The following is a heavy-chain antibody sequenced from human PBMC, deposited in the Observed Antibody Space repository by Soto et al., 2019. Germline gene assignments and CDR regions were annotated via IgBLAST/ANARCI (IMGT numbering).Heavy chain of an antibody. CDR2: ISLYNGNT. D-gene: IGHD2-2*01. CDR1: DFSFTSHG. CDR3: AIYHLELFRFDY. J-gene: IGHJ4*02. Sequence: QIPLVQSGPEVKKPGASMKVSCKAYDFSFTSHGISWVRQAPGQGLEWMGGISLYNGNTNYAQQFQGRVTMTTDTSTSTAYMELRSLRSDDTAMYFCAIYHLELFRFDYWGQGTLVAVSS. V-gene: IGHV1-18*04.